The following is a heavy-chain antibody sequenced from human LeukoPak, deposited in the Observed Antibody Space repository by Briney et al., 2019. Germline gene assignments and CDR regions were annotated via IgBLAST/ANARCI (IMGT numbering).Heavy chain of an antibody. J-gene: IGHJ5*02. Sequence: PSETLSLTCTVSGGSISSYYWSLIRQPPGKGLEWIGYIYNSGTTNYSPSLKSRVTISVDTSKNQFSLKLSSVTAADTAVYYCARGSWAGYGGNPVEFDPWGQGTLVTVSS. CDR1: GGSISSYY. V-gene: IGHV4-59*01. CDR3: ARGSWAGYGGNPVEFDP. D-gene: IGHD4-23*01. CDR2: IYNSGTT.